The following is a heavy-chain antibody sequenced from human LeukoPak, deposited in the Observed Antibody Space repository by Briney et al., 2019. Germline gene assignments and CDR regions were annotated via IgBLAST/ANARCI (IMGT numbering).Heavy chain of an antibody. CDR1: ARSISSGGYC. Sequence: SQTLSLTCTLAARSISSGGYCWSWIRQHPGKGLEWIGYIYYSGSTYYNPSLKSRVTISVDTSKNQFSLKLSSVTAADTAVYYCARTRDIVNHMGLFDPWGQGTLVTASA. CDR2: IYYSGST. V-gene: IGHV4-31*03. D-gene: IGHD5-12*01. J-gene: IGHJ5*02. CDR3: ARTRDIVNHMGLFDP.